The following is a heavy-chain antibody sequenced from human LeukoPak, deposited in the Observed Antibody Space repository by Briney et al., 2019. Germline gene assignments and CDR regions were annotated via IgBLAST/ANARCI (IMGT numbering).Heavy chain of an antibody. V-gene: IGHV3-74*01. D-gene: IGHD2-8*02. CDR2: INSDGSST. CDR3: ATYRQVLLPFES. CDR1: GFTFSSYW. Sequence: GGSLRLSCAASGFTFSSYWMHWVRQAPGKGPVWVSRINSDGSSTSYADSVKGRFTISRDNSKSTLSLQMNSLRAEDTAIYYCATYRQVLLPFESWGQGTLVTVSS. J-gene: IGHJ4*02.